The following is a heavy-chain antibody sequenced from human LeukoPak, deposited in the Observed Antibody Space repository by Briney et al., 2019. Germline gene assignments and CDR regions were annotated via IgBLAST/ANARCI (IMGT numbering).Heavy chain of an antibody. V-gene: IGHV1-69*05. D-gene: IGHD3-10*01. J-gene: IGHJ6*03. CDR3: ARAELVRTSPHYYYMDV. CDR1: GGTFSSYA. Sequence: SVKVSCKASGGTFSSYAISWVRQAPGQGLEWMGGIIPIFGTANCAQKFQGRVTITTDESTSTAYMELSSLRSEDTAVYYCARAELVRTSPHYYYMDVWGKGTTVTVSS. CDR2: IIPIFGTA.